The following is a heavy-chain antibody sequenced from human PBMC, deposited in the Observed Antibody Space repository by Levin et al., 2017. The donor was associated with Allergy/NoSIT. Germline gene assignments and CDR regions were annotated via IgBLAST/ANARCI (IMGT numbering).Heavy chain of an antibody. J-gene: IGHJ4*02. CDR3: ARGSYGAGTLGFDY. CDR2: IYYTGTT. D-gene: IGHD3-10*01. V-gene: IGHV4-59*01. CDR1: DGSFKNFY. Sequence: PSETLSLTCSVSDGSFKNFYWNWIRQPPGKGLQWIGYIYYTGTTDYSPSLRRRATISLDTSRGHFSLRLTSVTAAATAIYYCARGSYGAGTLGFDYWGQGALVTVSS.